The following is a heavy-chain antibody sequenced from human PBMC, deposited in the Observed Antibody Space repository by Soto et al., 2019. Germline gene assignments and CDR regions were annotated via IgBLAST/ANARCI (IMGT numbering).Heavy chain of an antibody. J-gene: IGHJ6*02. V-gene: IGHV1-2*04. CDR1: GYSFTDYH. Sequence: QVQLVQSGAEVKKPGASVKFSCKASGYSFTDYHVHWVRQAPGQGLEWLGRINPKSGGTSTAQKFQGWVTMTRDTSINIAYMDLTRLRSDDTAVYYCARGHSTDCSNGVCSFFYNHEMDVWGQGTPITV. CDR2: INPKSGGT. CDR3: ARGHSTDCSNGVCSFFYNHEMDV. D-gene: IGHD2-8*01.